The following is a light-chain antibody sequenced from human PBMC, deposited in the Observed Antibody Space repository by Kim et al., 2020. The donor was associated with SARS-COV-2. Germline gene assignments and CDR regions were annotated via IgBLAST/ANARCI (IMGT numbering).Light chain of an antibody. Sequence: SVSPGERATLFCRASQSVSGDVAWYQQRLGQAPRLLIYDASTRATGIPARFSGSGSGTEFTLSIDSLQSEDFATYYCQQYNDWPGTFGQGTKLEI. V-gene: IGKV3-15*01. CDR3: QQYNDWPGT. CDR2: DAS. CDR1: QSVSGD. J-gene: IGKJ2*01.